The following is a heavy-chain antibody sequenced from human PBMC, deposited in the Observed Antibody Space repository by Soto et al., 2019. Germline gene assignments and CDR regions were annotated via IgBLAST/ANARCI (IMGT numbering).Heavy chain of an antibody. CDR3: AKASGWFGEFDD. CDR2: ISGGGGST. CDR1: GFTFSSYA. J-gene: IGHJ4*02. D-gene: IGHD3-10*01. V-gene: IGHV3-23*01. Sequence: PGGSLRLSCAASGFTFSSYAMSWVRQAPGKGLEWVSAISGGGGSTYYADSVKGRFTISRDNSKNTLYLQMNSLRAEDTAVYYCAKASGWFGEFDDWGQGTLLTVSS.